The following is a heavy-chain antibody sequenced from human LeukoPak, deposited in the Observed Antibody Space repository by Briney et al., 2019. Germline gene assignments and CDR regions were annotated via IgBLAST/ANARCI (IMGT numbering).Heavy chain of an antibody. V-gene: IGHV3-30*02. Sequence: GGSLRLSCAASGFTFSSYGMHWVRQAPGKGLEWVAFIRYDGSNKYYADSVKGRFTISRDNSKNTLYLQMNSLRAEDTAVYYCAKDDVPHDSSGYMYGYWGQGTLVTVSS. CDR1: GFTFSSYG. D-gene: IGHD3-22*01. CDR3: AKDDVPHDSSGYMYGY. CDR2: IRYDGSNK. J-gene: IGHJ4*02.